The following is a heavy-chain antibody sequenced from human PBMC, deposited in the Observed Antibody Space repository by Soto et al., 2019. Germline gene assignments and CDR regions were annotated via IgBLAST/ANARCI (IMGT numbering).Heavy chain of an antibody. Sequence: GASVKVSCKASGYTFTSYYMHWVRQAPGQGLEWMGIINPSGGSTSYAQKFQGRVTMTRDTSTSTVYMELSSLRSEDTAVYYCARDGVSLRFLEWPYYYYGMDVWGQGTTVTVSS. J-gene: IGHJ6*02. CDR2: INPSGGST. D-gene: IGHD3-3*01. CDR1: GYTFTSYY. CDR3: ARDGVSLRFLEWPYYYYGMDV. V-gene: IGHV1-46*01.